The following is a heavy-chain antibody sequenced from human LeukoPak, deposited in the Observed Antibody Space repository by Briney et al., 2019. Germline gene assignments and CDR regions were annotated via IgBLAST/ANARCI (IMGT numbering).Heavy chain of an antibody. Sequence: SETLSLTCTVSGGSISSSSYYWGWIRQPPGKGLERIGSIYYSGSTYYNPSLKSRVTISVDTSKNQFSLKLSSVTAADTAVYYCARLDVDTAMPYDYWGQGTLVTVSS. CDR2: IYYSGST. D-gene: IGHD5-18*01. J-gene: IGHJ4*02. V-gene: IGHV4-39*01. CDR3: ARLDVDTAMPYDY. CDR1: GGSISSSSYY.